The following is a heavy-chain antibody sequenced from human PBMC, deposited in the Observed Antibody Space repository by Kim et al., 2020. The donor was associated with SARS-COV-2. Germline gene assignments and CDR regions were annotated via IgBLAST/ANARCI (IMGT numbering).Heavy chain of an antibody. Sequence: GGSLRLSCAASGFTFSSYAMHWVRQAPGKGLEWVAVISYDGSNKYYADSVKGRFTISRDNSKNTLYLQMNSLRAEDTAVYYCAKTPWEQLVKGYWGQGTLVTVSS. J-gene: IGHJ4*02. V-gene: IGHV3-30-3*01. D-gene: IGHD6-6*01. CDR1: GFTFSSYA. CDR2: ISYDGSNK. CDR3: AKTPWEQLVKGY.